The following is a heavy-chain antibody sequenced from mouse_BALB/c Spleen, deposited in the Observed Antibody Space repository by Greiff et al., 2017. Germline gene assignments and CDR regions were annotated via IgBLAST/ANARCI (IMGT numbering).Heavy chain of an antibody. J-gene: IGHJ3*01. CDR1: GFTFSSYG. CDR2: INSNGGST. V-gene: IGHV5-6-3*01. CDR3: ATIYYDLAWFAY. D-gene: IGHD2-4*01. Sequence: EVKVVESGGGLVQPGGSLKLSCAASGFTFSSYGMSWVRQTPDKRLELVATINSNGGSTYYPDSVKGRFTISRDNAKNTLYLQMSSLKSEDTAMYYCATIYYDLAWFAYWGQGTLVTVSA.